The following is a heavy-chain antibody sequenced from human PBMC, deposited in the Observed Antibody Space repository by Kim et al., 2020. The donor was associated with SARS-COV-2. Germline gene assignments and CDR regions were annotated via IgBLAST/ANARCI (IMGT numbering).Heavy chain of an antibody. D-gene: IGHD3-16*02. Sequence: GRFTIARDNSKNTLYLRMNSLRAEDTAVYYCARGLGGMITFGGVIVYPDYWGQGTLVTVSS. CDR3: ARGLGGMITFGGVIVYPDY. V-gene: IGHV3-30*07. J-gene: IGHJ4*02.